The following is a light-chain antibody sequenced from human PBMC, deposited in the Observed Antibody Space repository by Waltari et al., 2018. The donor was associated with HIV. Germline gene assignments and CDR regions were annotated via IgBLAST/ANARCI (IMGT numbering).Light chain of an antibody. CDR1: SSNIGSKF. CDR2: RNN. Sequence: QSVLTHAPSASGTPGQRVTISCSGTSSNIGSKFVFWYQQLPGGAPKLLIYRNNQRPSGVPDRFSGSTSGTSASLAISGLRSEDEADYYCAAWDDSLSGVVFGGRTKLTVL. CDR3: AAWDDSLSGVV. J-gene: IGLJ2*01. V-gene: IGLV1-47*01.